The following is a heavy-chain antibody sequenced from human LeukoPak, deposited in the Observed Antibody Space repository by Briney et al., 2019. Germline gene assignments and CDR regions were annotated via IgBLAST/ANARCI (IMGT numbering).Heavy chain of an antibody. J-gene: IGHJ4*02. V-gene: IGHV3-30*02. CDR1: GFTFSAYA. D-gene: IGHD6-13*01. Sequence: GGSLRLSCTASGFTFSAYAVHWVRQAPGKGLEWVAFIRYNGGKEHHADSVKGRFTISRDNSKNTLYLQMNSLRAEDTAVYYCAKVSSSCPDCSFDSWGQGTLVTVSS. CDR3: AKVSSSCPDCSFDS. CDR2: IRYNGGKE.